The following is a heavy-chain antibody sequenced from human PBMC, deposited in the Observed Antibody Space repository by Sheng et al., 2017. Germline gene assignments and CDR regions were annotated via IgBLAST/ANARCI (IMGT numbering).Heavy chain of an antibody. D-gene: IGHD3-22*01. CDR2: INHSGST. Sequence: QVQLQQWGAGLLKPSETLSLTCAVYGGSFSGYYWSWIRQPPGKGLEWIGEINHSGSTNYNPSLKSRVTISVDTSKNQFSLKLSSVTAADTAVYYCARGVGYYDRGAFDIWGQGTMVTVSS. V-gene: IGHV4-34*01. CDR1: GGSFSGYY. J-gene: IGHJ3*02. CDR3: ARGVGYYDRGAFDI.